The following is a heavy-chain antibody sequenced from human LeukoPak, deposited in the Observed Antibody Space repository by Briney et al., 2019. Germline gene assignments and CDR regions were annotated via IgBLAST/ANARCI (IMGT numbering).Heavy chain of an antibody. CDR2: INPNSGGT. J-gene: IGHJ5*02. CDR3: ARPRNYYDSSGYSS. Sequence: ASVKVSCKASGYTFTGYYMHWVRQAPGQGLEWMGWINPNSGGTNYAQKLQGRVTMTRDTSISTAYMELSRLRSDDTAVYYCARPRNYYDSSGYSSWGQGTLVTVSS. D-gene: IGHD3-22*01. V-gene: IGHV1-2*02. CDR1: GYTFTGYY.